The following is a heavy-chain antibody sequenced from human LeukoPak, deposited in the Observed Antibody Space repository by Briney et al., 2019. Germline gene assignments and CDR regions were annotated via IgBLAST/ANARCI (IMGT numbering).Heavy chain of an antibody. D-gene: IGHD3/OR15-3a*01. CDR2: ISGSGGNT. Sequence: PGGPLRLSCAASGFTLSSYAMSWVRQAPGKGLEWVSSISGSGGNTYYADSVKGRFTISRDNSKNTLYLQMNSLRAEDTAVYYCAKDRGLRSMDWLLNYWGQGTLVTVSS. CDR1: GFTLSSYA. J-gene: IGHJ4*02. CDR3: AKDRGLRSMDWLLNY. V-gene: IGHV3-23*01.